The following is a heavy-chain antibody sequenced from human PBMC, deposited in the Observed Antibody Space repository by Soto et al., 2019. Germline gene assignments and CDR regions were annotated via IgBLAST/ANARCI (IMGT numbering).Heavy chain of an antibody. CDR1: GFTFSAYA. Sequence: EVQLLESGGGLVQPGGSLRLSCAASGFTFSAYAMSWVRQAPGKGLEWVSSISKSGDYTYYADSVKGRLTISRDNSKNTVYLKMYSLRAEDTAAYYCARLCSGGRCYVAAFDVWGQGTVVTASS. CDR3: ARLCSGGRCYVAAFDV. CDR2: ISKSGDYT. V-gene: IGHV3-23*01. J-gene: IGHJ3*01. D-gene: IGHD2-15*01.